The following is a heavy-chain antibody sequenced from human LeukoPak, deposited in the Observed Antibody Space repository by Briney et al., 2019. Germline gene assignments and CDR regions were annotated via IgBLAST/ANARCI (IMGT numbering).Heavy chain of an antibody. J-gene: IGHJ5*02. V-gene: IGHV3-30*02. CDR2: IRYDGSNK. CDR1: GFTFSSYG. CDR3: AKDLGPWELQGVNWFDP. D-gene: IGHD1-26*01. Sequence: GGSLRLSCAASGFTFSSYGMHWVRQAPGKGLEWVAFIRYDGSNKYYADSVKGRFTISRDNSKNTLYLQMNSLRAEDTAVYYCAKDLGPWELQGVNWFDPWGQGTLVTVSS.